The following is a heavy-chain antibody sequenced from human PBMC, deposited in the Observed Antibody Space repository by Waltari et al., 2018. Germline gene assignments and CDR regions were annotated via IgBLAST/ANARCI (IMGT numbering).Heavy chain of an antibody. Sequence: EVQLVESGGGLIQPGGSLRLSCAASGFTVINNYMALVRQAPGKGLEWVSLVWSGGDTHYADSVKGRFTISRDNSKNTVYLQMHDLRAEDTAIYYCSRNFHDPQDVWGQGTTVIVS. D-gene: IGHD3-3*01. V-gene: IGHV3-53*01. J-gene: IGHJ6*02. CDR1: GFTVINNY. CDR3: SRNFHDPQDV. CDR2: VWSGGDT.